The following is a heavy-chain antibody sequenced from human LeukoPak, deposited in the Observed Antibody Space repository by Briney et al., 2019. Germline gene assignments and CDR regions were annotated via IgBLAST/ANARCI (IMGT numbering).Heavy chain of an antibody. Sequence: ASVKVSCKASGYSFSNYGFGWVRQAPGQGLEWMGWISAYNGNTKSSQKLQGRVSMATDTSTSTAYMELRNLTSDDTAVYYCAKEGAVGASRFDYWGQGTLVTVSS. D-gene: IGHD1-26*01. V-gene: IGHV1-18*01. CDR2: ISAYNGNT. CDR1: GYSFSNYG. J-gene: IGHJ4*02. CDR3: AKEGAVGASRFDY.